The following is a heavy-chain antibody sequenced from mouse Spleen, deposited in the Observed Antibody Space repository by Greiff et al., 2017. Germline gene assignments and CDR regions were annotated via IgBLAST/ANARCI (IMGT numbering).Heavy chain of an antibody. D-gene: IGHD2-14*01. CDR1: GYTFTSYW. Sequence: QVQLQQPGAELVKPGASVKMSCKASGYTFTSYWITWVKQRPGQGLEWIGDIYPGSGSTNYNEKFKSKATLTVDTSSSTAYMQLSSLTSEDSAVYYCARKEEVRRGIAYWGQGTLVTVSA. CDR2: IYPGSGST. V-gene: IGHV1-55*01. CDR3: ARKEEVRRGIAY. J-gene: IGHJ3*01.